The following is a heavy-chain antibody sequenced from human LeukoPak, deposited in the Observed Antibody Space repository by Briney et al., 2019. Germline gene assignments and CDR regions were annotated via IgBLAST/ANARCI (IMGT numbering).Heavy chain of an antibody. J-gene: IGHJ5*02. CDR2: IYSSGST. D-gene: IGHD3-16*01. CDR3: ARRTLCCGERFDP. V-gene: IGHV4-59*08. CDR1: GGFINNYY. Sequence: PSETLSLTCTVSGGFINNYYWSWIRQPPGKGLEWIEYIYSSGSTNYNPSLKSRVIISVDTSKNQFSLKLSSVTAADTAVYYCARRTLCCGERFDPWGQGTLVTVSS.